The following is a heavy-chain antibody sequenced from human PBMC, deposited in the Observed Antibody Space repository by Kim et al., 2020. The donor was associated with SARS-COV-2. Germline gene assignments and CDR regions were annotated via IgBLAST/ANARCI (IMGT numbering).Heavy chain of an antibody. V-gene: IGHV1-18*04. D-gene: IGHD3-9*01. CDR3: ARESRDYDVLTGYYPPFGHYSDY. Sequence: ASVKVSCKAFGYTFTSHGISWVRQAPGQGLEWMGWISGYNGNTDYAQKLQGRVTMTTDTSASTAYMELRSLRSDDTALYYCARESRDYDVLTGYYPPFGHYSDYWGQGTLVTVSS. CDR2: ISGYNGNT. J-gene: IGHJ4*02. CDR1: GYTFTSHG.